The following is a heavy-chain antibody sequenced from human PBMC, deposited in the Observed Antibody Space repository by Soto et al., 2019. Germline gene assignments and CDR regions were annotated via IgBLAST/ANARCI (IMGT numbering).Heavy chain of an antibody. J-gene: IGHJ4*02. D-gene: IGHD3-22*01. V-gene: IGHV1-18*01. Sequence: QVRPEQSGPEVKKTGASVKVSCKASGYTFTSYGISWVRQAPGQGLEWMGWINIYSGDANYAQSFQDRVTMTRDTSTNTVYMEMRTLRSDDTAVYYCARALYYYDNSGLAYWGQGTLVTVSS. CDR2: INIYSGDA. CDR3: ARALYYYDNSGLAY. CDR1: GYTFTSYG.